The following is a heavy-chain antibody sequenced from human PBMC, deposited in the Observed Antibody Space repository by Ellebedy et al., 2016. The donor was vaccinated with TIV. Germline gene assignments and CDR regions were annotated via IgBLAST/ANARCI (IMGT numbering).Heavy chain of an antibody. CDR2: IRGSGGST. J-gene: IGHJ4*02. V-gene: IGHV3-23*01. D-gene: IGHD3-16*02. CDR3: ARGQLRLGELSLAPFDY. CDR1: GFTFSSYA. Sequence: GGSLRLSCAASGFTFSSYAMSWVRQAPGKGLEWVSTIRGSGGSTYYADSVKGRFTISRDNAKNSLYLQMNSLRAEDTAVYYCARGQLRLGELSLAPFDYWGQGTLVTVSS.